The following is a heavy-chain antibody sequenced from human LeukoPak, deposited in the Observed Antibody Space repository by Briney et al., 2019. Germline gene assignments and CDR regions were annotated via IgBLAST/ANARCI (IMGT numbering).Heavy chain of an antibody. CDR1: GFTFSTYW. CDR2: IKSDGSDT. CDR3: VRGRGSFGWFDP. V-gene: IGHV3-74*01. Sequence: GSLRLSCAASGFTFSTYWMHWVRQAPGEGLVWVSRIKSDGSDTSYADSVKGRFTISRDNAKNTVDLQMNSLRGEDTAVYYCVRGRGSFGWFDPWGQGTLVTVSS. D-gene: IGHD3-10*01. J-gene: IGHJ5*02.